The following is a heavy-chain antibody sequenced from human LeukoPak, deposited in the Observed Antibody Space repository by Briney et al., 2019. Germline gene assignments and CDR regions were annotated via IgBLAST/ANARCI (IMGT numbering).Heavy chain of an antibody. Sequence: GASAKVSCKASGYTFTSYYMHWVRQAPGQGLEWMGIINPSGCSTSYAQKFQGRVTMTRDTSTSTVYMELSSLRSEDTAVYYCARDRVAVAIVGARPLFDYWGQGTLVTVSS. CDR2: INPSGCST. D-gene: IGHD1-26*01. CDR1: GYTFTSYY. CDR3: ARDRVAVAIVGARPLFDY. V-gene: IGHV1-46*01. J-gene: IGHJ4*02.